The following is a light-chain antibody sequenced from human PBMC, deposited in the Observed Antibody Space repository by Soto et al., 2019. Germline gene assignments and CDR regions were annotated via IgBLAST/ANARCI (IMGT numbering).Light chain of an antibody. CDR1: STDFVSYNR. Sequence: QSFLTQPPAVSGSPGQSVTISCTGTSTDFVSYNRVSWYQQPPDTAPKLMIYEASNRPSGVPDRFSGSKSGNTASLTISGLQAADEADYYCSLYTSENTYVFGNGTMVTVL. CDR3: SLYTSENTYV. V-gene: IGLV2-18*01. CDR2: EAS. J-gene: IGLJ1*01.